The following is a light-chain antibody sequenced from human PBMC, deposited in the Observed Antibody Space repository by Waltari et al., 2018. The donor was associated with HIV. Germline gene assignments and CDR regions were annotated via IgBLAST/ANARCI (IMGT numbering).Light chain of an antibody. Sequence: EIQMTQSPSSLSAARGDRVTITCRASQTIETYLNWYQQKPGKAPNLLIHGASSLQSGVSSRFSGSGSGTQFTLTISSLQPEDCGIYYCQQSYSTPLTFGGGTKL. CDR2: GAS. V-gene: IGKV1-39*01. CDR1: QTIETY. CDR3: QQSYSTPLT. J-gene: IGKJ4*01.